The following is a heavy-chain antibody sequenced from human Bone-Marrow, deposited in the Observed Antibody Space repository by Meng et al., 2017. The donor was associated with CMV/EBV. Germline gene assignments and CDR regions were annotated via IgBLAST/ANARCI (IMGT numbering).Heavy chain of an antibody. Sequence: ASVKVSCKASGYTFSNYDINWVRQATGQGLEWMGWMNPNSGNTAYAQELQGRVTITRNISISTAYMELSSLRSEDTAVYYCARWGRYCSSTSCRVLGMDVWGQGTTVTVSS. D-gene: IGHD2-2*01. CDR3: ARWGRYCSSTSCRVLGMDV. V-gene: IGHV1-8*03. CDR1: GYTFSNYD. CDR2: MNPNSGNT. J-gene: IGHJ6*02.